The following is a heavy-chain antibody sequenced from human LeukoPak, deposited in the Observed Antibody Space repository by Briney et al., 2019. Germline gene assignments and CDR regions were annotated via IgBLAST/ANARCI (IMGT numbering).Heavy chain of an antibody. D-gene: IGHD2-2*01. CDR3: ARVPRYCSSTSCPPDYYYFDY. V-gene: IGHV1-18*01. CDR2: LSAYNGNT. CDR1: GYTFTSYG. Sequence: ASVKVSCKASGYTFTSYGISWVRQAPGQGLEWMGWLSAYNGNTNYAQKLQGRVTMTTDTSTSTAYMELRSLRSDDTAVYYCARVPRYCSSTSCPPDYYYFDYWGQGTLVTVSS. J-gene: IGHJ4*02.